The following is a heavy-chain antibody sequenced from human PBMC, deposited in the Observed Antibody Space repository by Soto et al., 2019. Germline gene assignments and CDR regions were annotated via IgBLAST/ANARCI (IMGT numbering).Heavy chain of an antibody. V-gene: IGHV3-21*01. J-gene: IGHJ5*02. CDR1: GFTFSSYS. D-gene: IGHD2-21*01. Sequence: GGSLRLSCAASGFTFSSYSTNWVRQAPGKGLEWVSTISSRNNDMYYVDSVKGRFTISRDNARNSVYLQMNSLRADDTAVYYCARDVNGGFCGAWGQGTLVTVSS. CDR2: ISSRNNDM. CDR3: ARDVNGGFCGA.